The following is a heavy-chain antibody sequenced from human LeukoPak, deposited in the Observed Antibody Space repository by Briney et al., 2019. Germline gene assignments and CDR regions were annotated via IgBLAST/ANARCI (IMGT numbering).Heavy chain of an antibody. Sequence: GGSLRPSCSASGFTFSSYGMHWVRQAPGKGLEYVSAISSNGGSTDYADSVKGRFTISRDNSKNTLYLQMSSLRAEDTAVYYCVGASVSGVCFNWGQGNLVTVSS. V-gene: IGHV3-64D*09. CDR3: VGASVSGVCFN. CDR1: GFTFSSYG. D-gene: IGHD1-26*01. CDR2: ISSNGGST. J-gene: IGHJ4*02.